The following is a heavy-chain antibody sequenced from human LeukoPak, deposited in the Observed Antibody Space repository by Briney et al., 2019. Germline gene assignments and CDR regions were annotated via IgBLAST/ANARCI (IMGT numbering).Heavy chain of an antibody. CDR3: ARRYCSSTSCYSGRGTWFDP. Sequence: GESLKISCKGSGYSFTSYWIGWVRQMPGKGLEWMGIIYPGDFDTRYSPSFQGQVTISADKSISTAYLQWSSLKASDTAMYYCARRYCSSTSCYSGRGTWFDPWGQGTLVTVSS. CDR1: GYSFTSYW. V-gene: IGHV5-51*01. CDR2: IYPGDFDT. J-gene: IGHJ5*02. D-gene: IGHD2-2*02.